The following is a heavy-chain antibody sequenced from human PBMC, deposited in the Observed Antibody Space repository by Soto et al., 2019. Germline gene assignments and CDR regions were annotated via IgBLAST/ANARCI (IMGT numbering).Heavy chain of an antibody. CDR1: GFPFSSYS. D-gene: IGHD3-3*01. CDR3: AKGFNDFWSGYPEMNYFDY. CDR2: ISSSSSTT. V-gene: IGHV3-48*01. J-gene: IGHJ4*02. Sequence: PGGSLRLSCAASGFPFSSYSMNWVRQAPGKGLEWVSYISSSSSTTYYADSVKGRFTISRDNSKNTLYLQMNSLRAEDTAVYYCAKGFNDFWSGYPEMNYFDYWGQGTLVTVSS.